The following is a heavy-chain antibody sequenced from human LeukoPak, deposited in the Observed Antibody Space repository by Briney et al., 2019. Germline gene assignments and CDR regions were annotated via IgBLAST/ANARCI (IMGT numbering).Heavy chain of an antibody. CDR3: ARETEKQWQY. Sequence: SEALSLTCNVSGGSISSNYWSWIRQPPGKGLEWIGEINHSGSTNYNPSLKSRVTISVDTSKNQFSLRLSSVTAADTAVYYCARETEKQWQYWGQGTTVSVSS. CDR1: GGSISSNY. CDR2: INHSGST. J-gene: IGHJ3*01. V-gene: IGHV4-34*01. D-gene: IGHD6-19*01.